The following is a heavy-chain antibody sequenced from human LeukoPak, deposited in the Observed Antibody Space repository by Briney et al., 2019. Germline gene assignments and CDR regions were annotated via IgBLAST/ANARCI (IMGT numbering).Heavy chain of an antibody. CDR2: IYPSGST. J-gene: IGHJ4*02. Sequence: SETLSLTCTVSGGSIRSYYWSWIRQPAGKGLEWIGRIYPSGSTIYNPSLKSRVTMSVDTSRNQFSLKLTSVTAADTAVYYCVSYSGSNAYYAYWGQGTLVTVSS. V-gene: IGHV4-4*07. D-gene: IGHD1-26*01. CDR1: GGSIRSYY. CDR3: VSYSGSNAYYAY.